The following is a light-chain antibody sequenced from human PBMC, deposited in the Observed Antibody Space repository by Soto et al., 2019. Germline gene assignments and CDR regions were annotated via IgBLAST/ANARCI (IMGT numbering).Light chain of an antibody. J-gene: IGLJ2*01. Sequence: QSALTQPASMSGSDGQSITISCTGSSGDVGGYNYVSWYQQYPGKAPKLIIYEVSNRPSGVSNRFSGSKSGNTASLTISGLQAEDEADYYCSSYVNYNTFVIFGGGTKLTVL. CDR1: SGDVGGYNY. CDR2: EVS. CDR3: SSYVNYNTFVI. V-gene: IGLV2-14*01.